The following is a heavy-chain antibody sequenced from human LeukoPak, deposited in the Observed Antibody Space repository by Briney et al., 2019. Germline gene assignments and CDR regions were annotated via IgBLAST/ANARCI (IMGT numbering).Heavy chain of an antibody. CDR2: INPSGGST. CDR1: GYTFTTYY. V-gene: IGHV1-46*01. D-gene: IGHD6-13*01. Sequence: GASVKVSCKASGYTFTTYYMHWVRQAPGQGLEWMGIINPSGGSTSYAQKFQGRVTMTRDTSTSTVYMELSSLRSEDTAVYYCAKDLQYSSSWQPPPSDAFDIWGQGTMVTVSS. CDR3: AKDLQYSSSWQPPPSDAFDI. J-gene: IGHJ3*02.